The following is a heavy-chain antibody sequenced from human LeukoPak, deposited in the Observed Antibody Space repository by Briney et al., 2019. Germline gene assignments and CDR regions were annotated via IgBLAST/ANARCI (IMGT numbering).Heavy chain of an antibody. CDR1: GGSISSSSYY. D-gene: IGHD6-13*01. Sequence: PSETLSLTCTVSGGSISSSSYYWGWIRQPPGKGLEWIGRIYYSGSTYYNPSLKSRVTISVDTSKNQFSLKLSSVTAADTAVYYCARVVSSSWYPHYFDYWGQGTLVTVSS. CDR2: IYYSGST. J-gene: IGHJ4*02. V-gene: IGHV4-39*01. CDR3: ARVVSSSWYPHYFDY.